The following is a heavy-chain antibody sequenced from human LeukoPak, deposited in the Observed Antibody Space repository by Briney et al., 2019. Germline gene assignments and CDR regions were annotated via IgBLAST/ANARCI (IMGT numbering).Heavy chain of an antibody. V-gene: IGHV1-18*01. CDR2: VSAYNGNT. Sequence: ASVKVSCKASGYTFTSYGISWVRQAPGQGLEWMGWVSAYNGNTNCAQKLQGRVTMTTDTSTSTAYMELRSLRSDDTAVYCCAREGSRYDTPDYWGQGTLVTVSS. D-gene: IGHD3-3*01. CDR1: GYTFTSYG. CDR3: AREGSRYDTPDY. J-gene: IGHJ4*02.